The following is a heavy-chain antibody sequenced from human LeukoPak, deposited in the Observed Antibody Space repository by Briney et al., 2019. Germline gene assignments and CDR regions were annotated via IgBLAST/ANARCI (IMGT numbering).Heavy chain of an antibody. V-gene: IGHV4-34*01. CDR3: ARAEELDY. CDR2: INHSGST. J-gene: IGHJ4*02. CDR1: GASFSGYH. Sequence: SETLSLTCAVYGASFSGYHWSWIRQPPGKGLEWIGKINHSGSTSYNPSLESRATISVDTPKNQLSLKMSSVTAADTAVYYCARAEELDYWGQGTLVTVSS. D-gene: IGHD1-14*01.